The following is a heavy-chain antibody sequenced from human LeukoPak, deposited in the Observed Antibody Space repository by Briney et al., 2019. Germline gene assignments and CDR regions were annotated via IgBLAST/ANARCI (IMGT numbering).Heavy chain of an antibody. Sequence: SETLSLTCTVSGDSISSNSCYWGWIRQPPGKGLEWIGSIYYSGASYYNPSLKSRVIISVDTSKNQFSLKLSSVTAADTAVFYCARHYYDSSGYYLEGFDIWGQGTMVTVSS. CDR2: IYYSGAS. D-gene: IGHD3-22*01. CDR3: ARHYYDSSGYYLEGFDI. V-gene: IGHV4-39*01. J-gene: IGHJ3*02. CDR1: GDSISSNSCY.